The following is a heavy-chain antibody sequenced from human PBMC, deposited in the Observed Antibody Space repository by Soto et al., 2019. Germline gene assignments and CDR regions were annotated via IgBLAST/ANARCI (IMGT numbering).Heavy chain of an antibody. CDR1: GGSISSYY. CDR2: IYYSGST. D-gene: IGHD4-17*01. V-gene: IGHV4-59*08. Sequence: SETLSLTCTVSGGSISSYYWSWIRQPPGKGLEWIGYIYYSGSTNYNPSLKSRVTISVDTSKNQFSLKLSSVTAADTAVYYCARHGRDYVGWFDPWGQGTLVNVSS. J-gene: IGHJ5*02. CDR3: ARHGRDYVGWFDP.